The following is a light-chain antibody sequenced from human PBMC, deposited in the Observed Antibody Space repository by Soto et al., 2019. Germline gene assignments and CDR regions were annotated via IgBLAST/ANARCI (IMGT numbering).Light chain of an antibody. J-gene: IGKJ5*01. CDR1: QSISSSY. CDR2: GAS. CDR3: QLYGISPH. V-gene: IGKV3-20*01. Sequence: GLTQSPGTLSLSPGERATLSCRASQSISSSYLAWYQQKPGQAPRLLIYGASSRATGIPDRFSGSASGTDFTLTTNRLEPEDFTVYYCQLYGISPHFGQGTRLEIK.